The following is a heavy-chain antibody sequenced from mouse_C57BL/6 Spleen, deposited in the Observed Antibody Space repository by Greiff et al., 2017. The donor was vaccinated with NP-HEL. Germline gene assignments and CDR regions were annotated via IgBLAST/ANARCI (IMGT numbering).Heavy chain of an antibody. CDR2: IYPGSGST. V-gene: IGHV1-55*01. CDR1: GYTFTSYW. D-gene: IGHD2-4*01. J-gene: IGHJ3*01. Sequence: QVHVKQPGAELVKPGASVKMSCKASGYTFTSYWITWVKQRPGQGLEWIGDIYPGSGSTNYNEKFKSKATLTVDTSSSTAYMQLSSLTSEDSAVYYCARGDYDYLWFAYWGQGTLVTVSA. CDR3: ARGDYDYLWFAY.